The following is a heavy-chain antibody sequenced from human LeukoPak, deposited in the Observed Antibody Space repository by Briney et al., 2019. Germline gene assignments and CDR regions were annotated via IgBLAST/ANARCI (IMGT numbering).Heavy chain of an antibody. J-gene: IGHJ4*02. V-gene: IGHV4-34*01. CDR2: INHSGST. Sequence: SETLSLTCAVYGGSFSDYYWSWMRQPPGKGLEWIGEINHSGSTNYNPSLKSRVTISVDTSKNQFSLKLSSVTAADTAVYYCASGRGGSYDSSGYSSTDYWGQGTLVTVPS. CDR3: ASGRGGSYDSSGYSSTDY. CDR1: GGSFSDYY. D-gene: IGHD3-22*01.